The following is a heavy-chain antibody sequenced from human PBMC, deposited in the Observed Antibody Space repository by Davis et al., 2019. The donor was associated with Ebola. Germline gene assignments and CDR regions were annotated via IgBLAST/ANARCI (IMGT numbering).Heavy chain of an antibody. CDR2: TYYRSKWYN. V-gene: IGHV6-1*01. J-gene: IGHJ4*02. CDR1: GDSVSSNSAA. CDR3: ARETVVVVAATWLGLDY. D-gene: IGHD2-15*01. Sequence: SETLSLTCAISGDSVSSNSAAWNWIRQSPSRGLEWLGRTYYRSKWYNDYAVSVKSRITINPDTSKNQFSLQLNSVTPEDTAVYYCARETVVVVAATWLGLDYWGQGTLVTVSS.